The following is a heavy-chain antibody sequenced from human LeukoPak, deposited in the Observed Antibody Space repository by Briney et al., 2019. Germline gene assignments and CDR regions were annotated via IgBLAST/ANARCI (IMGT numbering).Heavy chain of an antibody. Sequence: PGGSLRLSCAASGFALSSYAMSWVRQAPGKGLEWVSAISGSGGSTYYADSVKGRFTISRDNSKNTLYLQMNSLRAEDTAVYYCAKDESYGDYVFGYWGQGTLVTVSS. CDR3: AKDESYGDYVFGY. J-gene: IGHJ4*02. D-gene: IGHD4-17*01. CDR1: GFALSSYA. V-gene: IGHV3-23*01. CDR2: ISGSGGST.